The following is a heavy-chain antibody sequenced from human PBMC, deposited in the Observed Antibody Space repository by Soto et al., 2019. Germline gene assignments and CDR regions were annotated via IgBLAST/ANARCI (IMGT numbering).Heavy chain of an antibody. V-gene: IGHV4-39*01. CDR1: GGSISSSSYY. J-gene: IGHJ6*02. CDR3: ARGATWIQLWLPPYGMDV. D-gene: IGHD5-18*01. Sequence: QLQLQESGPGLVKPSETLSLTCTVSGGSISSSSYYWGWIRQPPGKGLEWIGSIYYSGSTYYNPSLKSRVTISVDTSKNQFSLKLSSVTAADTAVYYCARGATWIQLWLPPYGMDVWGQGTTVTVSS. CDR2: IYYSGST.